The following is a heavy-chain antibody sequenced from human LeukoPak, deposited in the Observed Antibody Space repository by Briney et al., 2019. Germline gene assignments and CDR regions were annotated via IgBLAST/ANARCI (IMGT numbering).Heavy chain of an antibody. CDR3: AKPSTYYDYIWGSYGYYFDY. J-gene: IGHJ4*02. CDR2: INSDGSST. Sequence: GGSLRLSCAASGFTFSSYWMCWVRQAPGKGLLWVSEINSDGSSTNYADSVKGRFTISRDNSKNTLYLQMNSLRAEDTAVYYCAKPSTYYDYIWGSYGYYFDYWGQGTLVTVSS. V-gene: IGHV3-74*01. D-gene: IGHD3-16*01. CDR1: GFTFSSYW.